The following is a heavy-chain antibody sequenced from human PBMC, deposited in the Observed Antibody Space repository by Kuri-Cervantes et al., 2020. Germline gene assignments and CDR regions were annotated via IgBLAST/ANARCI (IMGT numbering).Heavy chain of an antibody. J-gene: IGHJ4*02. CDR1: GYTFTSYY. V-gene: IGHV1-46*01. CDR3: ARVGEYYYDSSGYSFDY. Sequence: ASVKVSCKASGYTFTSYYMHWVRQAPGQGLEWMGIINPSGGSTSCAQKFQGRVTMTRDTSTSTVYMELSSLRSEDTAVYYCARVGEYYYDSSGYSFDYWGQGTLVTVSS. CDR2: INPSGGST. D-gene: IGHD3-22*01.